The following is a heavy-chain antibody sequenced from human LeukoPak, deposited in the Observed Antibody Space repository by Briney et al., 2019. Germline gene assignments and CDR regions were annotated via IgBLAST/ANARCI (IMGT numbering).Heavy chain of an antibody. CDR1: GFTFSSYG. Sequence: PGGSLRLSCAASGFTFSSYGMHWVRQAPGKGLEWVAFIRYDGSNKYYADSVKGRFTISRDNSKNTLYLQMNSLRAEDTAVYYCANLGSGSYDADAFDIWGQGTMVTVSS. J-gene: IGHJ3*02. V-gene: IGHV3-30*02. D-gene: IGHD1-26*01. CDR2: IRYDGSNK. CDR3: ANLGSGSYDADAFDI.